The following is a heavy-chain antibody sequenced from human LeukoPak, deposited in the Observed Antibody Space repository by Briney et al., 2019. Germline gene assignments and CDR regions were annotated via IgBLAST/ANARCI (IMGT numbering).Heavy chain of an antibody. V-gene: IGHV4-39*07. CDR3: ARAPYDFWSGYKNWFDP. CDR1: GGSISSSSYY. CDR2: IYYSGST. J-gene: IGHJ5*02. D-gene: IGHD3-3*01. Sequence: ASETLSLTCTVSGGSISSSSYYWGWIRQPPGKGLEWIGSIYYSGSTYYNPSLKSRVTISVDTSKNQFSLKLSSVTAADTAVYYCARAPYDFWSGYKNWFDPRGQGTLVTVSS.